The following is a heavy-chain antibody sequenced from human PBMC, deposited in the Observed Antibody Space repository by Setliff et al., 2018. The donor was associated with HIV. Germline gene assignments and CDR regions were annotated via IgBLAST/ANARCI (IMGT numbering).Heavy chain of an antibody. J-gene: IGHJ5*02. V-gene: IGHV4-31*02. CDR1: GGAIRGSGYY. CDR2: IYYSGSV. D-gene: IGHD5-12*01. CDR3: AVGHGCCCYGNWIDP. Sequence: PSETLSLTCSVSGGAIRGSGYYWSWIRQPPGKALEWIGHIYYSGSVYYNPSLKSRLTISVDTSKNQFSVKLNSVTAADTAVYYCAVGHGCCCYGNWIDPWGQGTLVTVSS.